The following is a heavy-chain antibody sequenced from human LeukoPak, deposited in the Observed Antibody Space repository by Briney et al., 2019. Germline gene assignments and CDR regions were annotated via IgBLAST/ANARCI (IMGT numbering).Heavy chain of an antibody. V-gene: IGHV2-70*11. CDR3: ARILCTSSRNRFDP. Sequence: SGPALVKPTQTLTLTCTFSVFSLSTSEMCVSWIRQPPGKALEWLARIDWDDDKYYSTSLKTRLAISKDTSKNQVVLTMTNMDPVDTATYFCARILCTSSRNRFDPWGQGTLVTVSS. CDR1: VFSLSTSEMC. D-gene: IGHD2-2*01. CDR2: IDWDDDK. J-gene: IGHJ5*02.